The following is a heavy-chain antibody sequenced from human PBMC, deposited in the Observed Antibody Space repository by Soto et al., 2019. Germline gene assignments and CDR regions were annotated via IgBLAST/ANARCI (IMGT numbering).Heavy chain of an antibody. J-gene: IGHJ5*02. Sequence: EVQLVASGGGLVNPGGSLRLSCVASGFSFSNYNMNWVRQAPGKGLEWVSSISSRSSTKTYYADSVKGRFTISRDNAKNSLYLQMNSLRAEETAVYYCARESRGFDPWGQGTRVAVSS. V-gene: IGHV3-21*01. CDR2: ISSRSSTKT. CDR3: ARESRGFDP. CDR1: GFSFSNYN.